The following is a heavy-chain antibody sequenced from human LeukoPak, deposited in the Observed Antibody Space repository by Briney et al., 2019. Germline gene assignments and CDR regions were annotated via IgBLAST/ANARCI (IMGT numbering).Heavy chain of an antibody. V-gene: IGHV3-15*01. J-gene: IGHJ4*02. Sequence: GGSLRLSCAASGFTFSSAWMSWVRQAPGKGLEWVGRIKSKTDGGTTDYAAPVKGRFTISRDDSKNTLYLQMNSLKTEDAAVYYCTTTAFITMVRDWGQGTLVTVSS. CDR2: IKSKTDGGTT. CDR1: GFTFSSAW. CDR3: TTTAFITMVRD. D-gene: IGHD3-10*01.